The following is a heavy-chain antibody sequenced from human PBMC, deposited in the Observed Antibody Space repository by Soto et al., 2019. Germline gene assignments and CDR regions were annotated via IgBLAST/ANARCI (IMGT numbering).Heavy chain of an antibody. D-gene: IGHD5-12*01. J-gene: IGHJ1*01. V-gene: IGHV4-34*01. CDR2: IKDGGVT. CDR3: ARGHEGIVAKH. Sequence: HVHLQQWGAGLLKPSETLSLTCAVNGGYLTGYYWSWIRQPQGKGLEWIGEIKDGGVTNFNPSLKGRVTMTAYTTKKQFSLKLNSVTAEDTSVAYCARGHEGIVAKHCDQGTLVTVSS. CDR1: GGYLTGYY.